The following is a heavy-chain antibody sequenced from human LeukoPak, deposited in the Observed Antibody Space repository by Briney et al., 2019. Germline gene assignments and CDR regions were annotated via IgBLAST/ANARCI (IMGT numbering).Heavy chain of an antibody. CDR2: IIPILGIA. CDR1: GGTFSSYA. CDR3: ARDAPIAPAGNWFGP. D-gene: IGHD6-13*01. Sequence: SVKVSCKASGGTFSSYAISWVRQAPGQGLEWMGRIIPILGIANYAQKFQGRVTLTADKSTSTAYMELSSLRSEDTAVYFCARDAPIAPAGNWFGPWGQGTLVIVSS. J-gene: IGHJ5*02. V-gene: IGHV1-69*04.